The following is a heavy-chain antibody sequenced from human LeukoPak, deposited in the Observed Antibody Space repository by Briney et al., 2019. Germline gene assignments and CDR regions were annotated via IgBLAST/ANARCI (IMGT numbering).Heavy chain of an antibody. V-gene: IGHV3-33*01. CDR3: AREIFGSGSHPDF. CDR1: GFTFNTYA. CDR2: IWHDGSHK. D-gene: IGHD3-10*01. Sequence: GGSLRLSCTSSGFTFNTYAMHWVPQAPGQGQKWVALIWHDGSHKFYSNSVRGQFTISRDNSKNTVSLQMNNLRPEDTAVYYCAREIFGSGSHPDFWGQGTLVTVSS. J-gene: IGHJ4*02.